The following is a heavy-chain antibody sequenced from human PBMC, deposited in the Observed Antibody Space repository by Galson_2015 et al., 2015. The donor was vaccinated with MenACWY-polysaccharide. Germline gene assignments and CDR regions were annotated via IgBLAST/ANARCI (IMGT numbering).Heavy chain of an antibody. CDR3: ARGHYGLDV. CDR1: GFSLGAWY. J-gene: IGHJ6*02. Sequence: SLRLSCAASGFSLGAWYMSWIRQAPGKGLEWLSYISKSGDSIYYADSVKGRFTISRDNARSSLYLQMNSLEAEDTAIYYCARGHYGLDVWGQGTTVTVSS. V-gene: IGHV3-11*01. CDR2: ISKSGDSI.